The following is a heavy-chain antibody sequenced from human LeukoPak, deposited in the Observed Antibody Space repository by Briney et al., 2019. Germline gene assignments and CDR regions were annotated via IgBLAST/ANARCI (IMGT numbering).Heavy chain of an antibody. CDR3: ARDGHCSGGSCYSVAFDY. D-gene: IGHD2-15*01. CDR2: IIPIFGTA. V-gene: IGHV1-69*06. CDR1: GGTFSSYA. J-gene: IGHJ4*02. Sequence: GSSVKVSCKASGGTFSSYAISWVRQAPGQGLEWMGGIIPIFGTANYAQKFQGRVTITADKSTSTAYVELSSLRSEDTAVYYCARDGHCSGGSCYSVAFDYWGQGTLVTVSS.